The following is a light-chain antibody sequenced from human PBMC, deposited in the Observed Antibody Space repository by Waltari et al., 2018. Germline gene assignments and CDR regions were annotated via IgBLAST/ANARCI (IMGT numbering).Light chain of an antibody. J-gene: IGKJ2*01. CDR1: PSLFSTSNHKDY. Sequence: IVMTQFPDPLAVSLGETATINCRSSPSLFSTSNHKDYLGWYQQKPGLPPKLLIYWASTRESGVPDRFSGSGSVTDFTLTISSLQAEDVAVYYCLQYFDASRTFGQGTKLEIK. CDR3: LQYFDASRT. V-gene: IGKV4-1*01. CDR2: WAS.